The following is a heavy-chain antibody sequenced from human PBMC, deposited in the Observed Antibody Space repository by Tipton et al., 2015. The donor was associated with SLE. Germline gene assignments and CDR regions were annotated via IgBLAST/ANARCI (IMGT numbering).Heavy chain of an antibody. CDR1: GYTFTSYG. V-gene: IGHV1-18*01. J-gene: IGHJ3*02. D-gene: IGHD1-14*01. CDR2: ISAYNGDT. CDR3: ARDALYYRNAFDI. Sequence: QLVQSGVGVKKPGASVKVSCKASGYTFTSYGICWVRQAPGRGLEWMGWISAYNGDTNYAQKFQGRVTMTTDTSTSTAYMELRSLRSDDTAVYYCARDALYYRNAFDIWGQGTMVTVSS.